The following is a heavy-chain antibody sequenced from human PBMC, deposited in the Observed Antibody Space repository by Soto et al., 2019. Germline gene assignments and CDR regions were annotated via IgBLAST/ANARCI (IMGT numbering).Heavy chain of an antibody. V-gene: IGHV4-31*03. Sequence: PTGTLSLTCTVSGGSISRGGYYWSWIRQHPGKGLEWIGYIYYSGSTYYNPSLKSRVTISVDTSKNQFSLKLSSVTAADTAVYYCATLPPRIVVVKTELPTWDQGILVTVSS. CDR2: IYYSGST. D-gene: IGHD2-15*01. CDR3: ATLPPRIVVVKTELPT. CDR1: GGSISRGGYY. J-gene: IGHJ5*02.